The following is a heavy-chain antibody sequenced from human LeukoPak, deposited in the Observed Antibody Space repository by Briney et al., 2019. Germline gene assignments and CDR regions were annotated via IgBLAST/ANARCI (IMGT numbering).Heavy chain of an antibody. CDR2: INPNSGGT. CDR3: ARERAVAGNWFDP. J-gene: IGHJ5*02. D-gene: IGHD6-19*01. CDR1: GYTFTGYY. V-gene: IGHV1-2*02. Sequence: ASVKVSCKASGYTFTGYYMHWVRQAPGQGLEWMGWINPNSGGTNYAQKFQGRVTMTRDTSISTAYMELSRLRSDDTAVYYCARERAVAGNWFDPWGQGTLVTVSS.